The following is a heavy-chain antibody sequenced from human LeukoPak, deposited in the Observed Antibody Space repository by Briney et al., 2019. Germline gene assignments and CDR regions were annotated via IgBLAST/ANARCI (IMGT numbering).Heavy chain of an antibody. D-gene: IGHD3-3*01. Sequence: GASVKVSCKVSGSTLTDLSVQWVRQAPGGGLEWLGGFDTEDGGTLYTEKFKGRLTMTEDTSTDTAYMELTSLRSDDTAVYYCVTVDLFGDLYYFYMDVWGEGTTVTVSS. CDR1: GSTLTDLS. V-gene: IGHV1-24*01. J-gene: IGHJ6*03. CDR3: VTVDLFGDLYYFYMDV. CDR2: FDTEDGGT.